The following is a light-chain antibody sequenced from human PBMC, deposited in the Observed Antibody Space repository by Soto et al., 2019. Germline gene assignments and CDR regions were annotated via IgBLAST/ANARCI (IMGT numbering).Light chain of an antibody. J-gene: IGLJ3*02. Sequence: QSVLTQPPSVSGAPGQRVTISCTGSSSNIGAGYDVNWYQQLPGTAPKLLIFGDSNRPSGVPDRFSGSKSGTSASLVITGLQADDEADYYCEAWDSSLSAGVFGGGTKVTVL. V-gene: IGLV1-40*01. CDR2: GDS. CDR1: SSNIGAGYD. CDR3: EAWDSSLSAGV.